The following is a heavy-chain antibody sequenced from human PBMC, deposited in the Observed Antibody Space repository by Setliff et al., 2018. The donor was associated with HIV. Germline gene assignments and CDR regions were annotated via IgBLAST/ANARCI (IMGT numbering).Heavy chain of an antibody. D-gene: IGHD3-22*01. V-gene: IGHV3-15*07. J-gene: IGHJ4*02. CDR1: GFSFTDAR. CDR3: AKGSPRYDSRGHPDS. Sequence: GGSLRLSCAASGFSFTDARMNWVRQAPGKGLEWVGHIKSKGDGGTTGYAAPVKGRFTISRDDSINTLYLQMNSLKTEDTAVYYCAKGSPRYDSRGHPDSWGQGTLVTVSS. CDR2: IKSKGDGGTT.